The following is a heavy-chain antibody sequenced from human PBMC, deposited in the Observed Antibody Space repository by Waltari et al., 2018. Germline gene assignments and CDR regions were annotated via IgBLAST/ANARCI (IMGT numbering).Heavy chain of an antibody. CDR2: MSYNGAT. CDR3: ATYIGASIGTAAFDV. D-gene: IGHD5-12*01. J-gene: IGHJ3*01. CDR1: GGSITSNRPS. V-gene: IGHV4-39*02. Sequence: QLQLQESGPGLGKPSETLSLTCLVSGGSITSNRPSWAWIRQPPGQGLEWIGTMSYNGATYSSPSLKSRVTLSRDTSKNHLSLKLGSVTAADTAVYYCATYIGASIGTAAFDVWGQGTMVTVSS.